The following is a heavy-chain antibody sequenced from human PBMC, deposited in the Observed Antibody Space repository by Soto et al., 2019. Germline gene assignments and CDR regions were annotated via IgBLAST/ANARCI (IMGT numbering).Heavy chain of an antibody. Sequence: PSETLSLTCTVSGGSISSYYWSWIRQPPGKGLEWIGYIYYSGSTNYNPSLKSRVTISVDTSKNQFSLKLSSVTAADTAVYYCARQIASGYSGYVLFYYYMDVWGKGTTVTVSS. CDR3: ARQIASGYSGYVLFYYYMDV. CDR1: GGSISSYY. V-gene: IGHV4-59*08. D-gene: IGHD5-12*01. J-gene: IGHJ6*03. CDR2: IYYSGST.